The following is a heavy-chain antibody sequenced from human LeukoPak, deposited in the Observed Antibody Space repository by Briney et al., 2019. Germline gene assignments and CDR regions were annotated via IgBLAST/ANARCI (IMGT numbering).Heavy chain of an antibody. CDR1: GFTFSSYA. J-gene: IGHJ4*02. V-gene: IGHV3-30-3*01. CDR2: ISYDGSNK. CDR3: ARDLQLWR. Sequence: GGSLRLSCAASGFTFSSYAMHWVRQAPGKGLEWVAVISYDGSNKYYADSVKGRFTISRDNSKNTLYLQMNSLRAEDTAVYYCARDLQLWRWGQGTLVTVSS. D-gene: IGHD5-18*01.